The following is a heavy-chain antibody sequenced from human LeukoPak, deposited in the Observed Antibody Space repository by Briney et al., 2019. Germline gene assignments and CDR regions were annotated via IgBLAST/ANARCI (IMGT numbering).Heavy chain of an antibody. Sequence: GASVKVSCKASASTFTAYYFHWVRQAPGQGLEWMGWISPDSGDTNFAQKFQGRVTMTRDTSIRTVYMELSRLRSDDTAVYYCARLKYYYDSSGSRAEYFQHWGQGTLVTASS. V-gene: IGHV1-2*02. CDR2: ISPDSGDT. CDR3: ARLKYYYDSSGSRAEYFQH. D-gene: IGHD3-22*01. J-gene: IGHJ1*01. CDR1: ASTFTAYY.